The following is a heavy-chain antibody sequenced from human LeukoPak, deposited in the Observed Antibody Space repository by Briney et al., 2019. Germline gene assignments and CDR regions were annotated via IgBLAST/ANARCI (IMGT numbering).Heavy chain of an antibody. Sequence: SVKVSCKASGGTFSSYAISWVRQAPGQGLEWMGGIIPIFGTANYAQKLQGRVTMTTDTSTSTAYMELRSLRSDDTAVYYCARGDSSGWYYFDYWGQGTLVTVSS. J-gene: IGHJ4*02. CDR1: GGTFSSYA. V-gene: IGHV1-69*05. CDR3: ARGDSSGWYYFDY. D-gene: IGHD6-19*01. CDR2: IIPIFGTA.